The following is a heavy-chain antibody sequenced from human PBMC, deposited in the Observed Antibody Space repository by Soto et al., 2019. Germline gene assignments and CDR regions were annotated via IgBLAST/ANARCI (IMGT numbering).Heavy chain of an antibody. Sequence: GGSLRLSCAASGFTFNNYALSWVRQAPGKGLEWVSGISGGSGSTYYADSVQGRFTISRDNSKDTLYLHMNSLRAEDTAVYYCAKGGRNVVAANAFDVWGQGTIVTVSS. D-gene: IGHD2-15*01. J-gene: IGHJ3*01. CDR1: GFTFNNYA. CDR3: AKGGRNVVAANAFDV. V-gene: IGHV3-23*01. CDR2: ISGGSGST.